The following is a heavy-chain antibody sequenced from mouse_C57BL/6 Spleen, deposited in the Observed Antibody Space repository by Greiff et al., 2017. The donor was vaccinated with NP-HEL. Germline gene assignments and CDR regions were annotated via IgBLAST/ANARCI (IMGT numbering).Heavy chain of an antibody. CDR1: GYTFTSYW. CDR2: IDPSDSYT. CDR3: ARKGVYGNYAMDY. Sequence: QVQLQQSGAELVKPGASVKLSCKASGYTFTSYWMQWVKQRPGQGLEWIGEIDPSDSYTNYNQKFKGKATLTVDTSSSTAYMQLSSLTSEESAVYYCARKGVYGNYAMDYWGQGTSVTVSS. J-gene: IGHJ4*01. D-gene: IGHD1-1*01. V-gene: IGHV1-50*01.